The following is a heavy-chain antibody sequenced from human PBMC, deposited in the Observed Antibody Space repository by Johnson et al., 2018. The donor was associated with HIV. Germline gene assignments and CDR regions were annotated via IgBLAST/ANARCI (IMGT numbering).Heavy chain of an antibody. Sequence: QVQLLESGGGLVKPGGSLRLSCAASGFTFRDYNMTWIRQAPGKGLEWVSYISSSDRTIYYVDSVKGRFTISRDNAKNSLYLQMNSLRAEDTAVYYCAVAVFRLSSSASDDAFDIWGQGTMLTVSS. CDR2: ISSSDRTI. CDR1: GFTFRDYN. V-gene: IGHV3-11*04. D-gene: IGHD3-3*02. CDR3: AVAVFRLSSSASDDAFDI. J-gene: IGHJ3*02.